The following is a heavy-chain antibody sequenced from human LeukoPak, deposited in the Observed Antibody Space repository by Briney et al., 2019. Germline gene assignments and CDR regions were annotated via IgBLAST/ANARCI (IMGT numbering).Heavy chain of an antibody. V-gene: IGHV3-21*01. J-gene: IGHJ4*02. CDR1: GFTFSSYS. Sequence: GRFLRLSCAASGFTFSSYSMNWVRPAPGKGLEWVSSISSSSSYIYYADSVKGRFTISRDNAKNSLYLQMNSLRAEDTAVYYCARVPLAAGTFDYWGQGTLVTVSS. CDR2: ISSSSSYI. D-gene: IGHD6-13*01. CDR3: ARVPLAAGTFDY.